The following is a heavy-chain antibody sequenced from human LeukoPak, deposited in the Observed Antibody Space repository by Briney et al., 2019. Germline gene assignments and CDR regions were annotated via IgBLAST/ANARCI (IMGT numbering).Heavy chain of an antibody. CDR3: ARTAYYDGSGYLIGFQH. CDR2: IYYSGST. CDR1: GGSISSGGYY. D-gene: IGHD3-22*01. V-gene: IGHV4-31*03. J-gene: IGHJ1*01. Sequence: SETLSLTCTVSGGSISSGGYYWSWIRQHPGKGLEWIGYIYYSGSTYYNPSLKSRVTISVDTSKNQFSLKLSSVTAADTAVYYCARTAYYDGSGYLIGFQHWGQGTLVTVSS.